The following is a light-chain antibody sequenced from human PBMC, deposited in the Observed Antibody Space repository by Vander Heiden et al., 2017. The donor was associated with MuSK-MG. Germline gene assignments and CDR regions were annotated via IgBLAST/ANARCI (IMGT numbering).Light chain of an antibody. V-gene: IGLV2-14*03. Sequence: QSALAQPASVSGSLGQTITISCSGTASDIGLSDYVSWYQQFPDKAPKLIIFDVTQRPSGVSNRFSGSKSGDTASLTISGLQAEDEADYYCSSYSASTTYVFGTGSRVTVL. CDR3: SSYSASTTYV. CDR1: ASDIGLSDY. CDR2: DVT. J-gene: IGLJ1*01.